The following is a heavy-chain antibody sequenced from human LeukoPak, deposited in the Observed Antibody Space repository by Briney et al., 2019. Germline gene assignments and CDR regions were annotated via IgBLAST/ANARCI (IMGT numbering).Heavy chain of an antibody. V-gene: IGHV4-38-2*02. Sequence: PSETLSLTCTVPGYSISSGYYWGWIRQPPGKGLEWIGSMYHSGSTYYNPSLKSRVTLSVDTSKNQFSLKVSSVTAADTAVYYCARGTSPTVVTIDYWGQGTLVTVSS. CDR3: ARGTSPTVVTIDY. D-gene: IGHD4-23*01. CDR1: GYSISSGYY. J-gene: IGHJ4*02. CDR2: MYHSGST.